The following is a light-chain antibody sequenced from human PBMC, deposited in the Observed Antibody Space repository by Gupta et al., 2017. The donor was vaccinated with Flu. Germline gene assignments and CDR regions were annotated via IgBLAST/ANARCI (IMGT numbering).Light chain of an antibody. J-gene: IGLJ2*01. CDR2: DVT. V-gene: IGLV2-14*01. CDR1: IINIGSYTY. Sequence: SITISCTGPIINIGSYTYVSWYQQHPGQAPKRLIYDVTNRPSGVSNRFSGSKSGDTASLTISGLQAEDEADYYCSSCTATRTRGFGGGTKLTFL. CDR3: SSCTATRTRG.